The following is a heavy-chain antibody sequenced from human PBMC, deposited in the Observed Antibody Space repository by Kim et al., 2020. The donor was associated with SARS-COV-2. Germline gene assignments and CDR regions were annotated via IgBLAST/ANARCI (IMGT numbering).Heavy chain of an antibody. CDR2: IYYSGST. J-gene: IGHJ6*02. D-gene: IGHD3-16*01. V-gene: IGHV4-39*01. CDR1: GGSISSSSYY. CDR3: ARQAGLRQGHYGMDV. Sequence: SETLSLTCTVSGGSISSSSYYWGWIRQPPGKGLEWIGSIYYSGSTYYNPSLKSRVTISVDTSKNQFSLKLSSVTAADTAVYYCARQAGLRQGHYGMDVWGQGTTVTVSS.